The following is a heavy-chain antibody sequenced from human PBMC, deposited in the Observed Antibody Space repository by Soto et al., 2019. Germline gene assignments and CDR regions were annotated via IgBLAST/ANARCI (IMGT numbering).Heavy chain of an antibody. CDR1: GLTFSTYA. CDR3: AKGQPATVTYFDS. V-gene: IGHV3-23*01. D-gene: IGHD2-21*02. CDR2: ISGSGGST. Sequence: PGGSLRLSCAASGLTFSTYAMSCVRQAPGKGLEWVSGISGSGGSTYYADSVKGRFTISRDKSKSMLYLQMNVLRAEDTAIYYCAKGQPATVTYFDSWGQGTLVTVSS. J-gene: IGHJ4*02.